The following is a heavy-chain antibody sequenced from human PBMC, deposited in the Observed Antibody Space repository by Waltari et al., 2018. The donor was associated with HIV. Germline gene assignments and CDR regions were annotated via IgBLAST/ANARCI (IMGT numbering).Heavy chain of an antibody. CDR2: IDDREGFGGGS. CDR1: KLTVNTYG. CDR3: TKELKFWSNYGSDT. Sequence: EVQLLESGGGLVQPGGSLKLSCEAQKLTVNTYGTNWVRRAPGKGLAWVSGIDDREGFGGGSFYADSVKGRVTIFRDKSKKTLFLQMNSLRVEDTAVYYCTKELKFWSNYGSDTWGQGTLVTVSS. D-gene: IGHD3-3*01. V-gene: IGHV3-23*01. J-gene: IGHJ4*02.